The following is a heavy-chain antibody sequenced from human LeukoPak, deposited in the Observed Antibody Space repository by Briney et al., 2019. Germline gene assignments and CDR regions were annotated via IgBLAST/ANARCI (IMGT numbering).Heavy chain of an antibody. J-gene: IGHJ4*02. V-gene: IGHV1-69*01. Sequence: SVKVSCKASGGTFSSYAISWVRQAPGQGLEWMGGIIPIFGTANYAQKFQGRVTIAADESTSTAYMELSSLRSEDTAVYYCAREASGYYYAFDYWGQGTLVTVSS. CDR2: IIPIFGTA. D-gene: IGHD3-22*01. CDR3: AREASGYYYAFDY. CDR1: GGTFSSYA.